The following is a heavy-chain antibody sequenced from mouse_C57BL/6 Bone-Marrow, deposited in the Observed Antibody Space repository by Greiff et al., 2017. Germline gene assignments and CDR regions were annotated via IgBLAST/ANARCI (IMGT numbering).Heavy chain of an antibody. J-gene: IGHJ3*01. CDR2: IYPSDSET. CDR1: GYTFTSYW. V-gene: IGHV1-61*01. CDR3: ARGVSFAY. Sequence: VQLQQPGAELVRPGSSVKLSCKASGYTFTSYWMDWVKQRPGQGLEWIGNIYPSDSETHYNQKFKDKATLTVAKSSSTAYMQLSSLTSEDSAVYDCARGVSFAYWGQGTLVTVSA.